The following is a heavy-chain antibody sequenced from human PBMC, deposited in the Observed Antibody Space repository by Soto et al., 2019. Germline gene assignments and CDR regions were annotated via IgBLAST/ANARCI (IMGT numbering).Heavy chain of an antibody. CDR2: ITSTSDGGTD. CDR1: RFTFNAAW. V-gene: IGHV3-15*01. Sequence: GDSLRLSCATSRFTFNAAWMNWVRHPPGKRLVLIGVITSTSDGGTDDYAAPVKSRFTISRDDSKNALDLQMNSVKPQVIAVFYCHAIDCVWPVDDWGEGGLVTV. CDR3: HAIDCVWPVDD. D-gene: IGHD2-21*02. J-gene: IGHJ4*02.